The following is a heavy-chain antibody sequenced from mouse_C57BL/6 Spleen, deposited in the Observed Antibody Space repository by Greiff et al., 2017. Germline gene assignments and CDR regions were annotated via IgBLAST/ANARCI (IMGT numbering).Heavy chain of an antibody. D-gene: IGHD1-1*01. CDR1: GYAFSSYR. J-gene: IGHJ3*01. V-gene: IGHV1-80*01. CDR2: IYPGDGDT. Sequence: VQLQQSGAELVKPGASVKLSCKASGYAFSSYRMNWVKQRPGKGLEWIGQIYPGDGDTNYNGKFKGKATLTAYKSSSTAYMQLRSLTSGDSADYVCAREDYYAAWFADWGQATLVTVSA. CDR3: AREDYYAAWFAD.